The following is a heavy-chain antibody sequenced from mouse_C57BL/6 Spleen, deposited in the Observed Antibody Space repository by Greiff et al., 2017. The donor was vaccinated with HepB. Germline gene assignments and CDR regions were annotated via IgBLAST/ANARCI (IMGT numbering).Heavy chain of an antibody. CDR2: ISSGGSYT. CDR1: GFTFSSYG. D-gene: IGHD3-2*02. J-gene: IGHJ2*01. V-gene: IGHV5-6*01. CDR3: ARHRGSSGYDY. Sequence: EVKLVESGGDLVKPGGSLKLSCAASGFTFSSYGMSWVRQTPDKRLEWVATISSGGSYTYYPDSVKGRFTISRDNAKNTLYLQMSSLKSEDTAMDYCARHRGSSGYDYWGQGTTLTVSS.